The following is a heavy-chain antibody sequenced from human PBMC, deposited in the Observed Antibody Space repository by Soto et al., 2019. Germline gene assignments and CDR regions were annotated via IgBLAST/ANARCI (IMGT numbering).Heavy chain of an antibody. CDR2: INAGNGNT. J-gene: IGHJ4*02. D-gene: IGHD6-19*01. V-gene: IGHV1-3*01. Sequence: GASVKVSCKVSGYTFTSYAMHWVRQAPGQRLEWMGWINAGNGNTKYSQKFQGRVTITRDTSASTAYMELSSLGSEDTAVYYCARARHSSGWYSLSAHLWHYYWGQGTLVTVSS. CDR3: ARARHSSGWYSLSAHLWHYY. CDR1: GYTFTSYA.